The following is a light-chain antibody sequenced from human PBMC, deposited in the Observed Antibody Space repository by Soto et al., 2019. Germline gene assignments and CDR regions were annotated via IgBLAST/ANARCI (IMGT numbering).Light chain of an antibody. J-gene: IGLJ2*01. V-gene: IGLV1-51*01. CDR3: GAWDSSLSVVL. CDR2: DNN. CDR1: SSNIGRNF. Sequence: QSVLTQPPSVSAAPGQKVTISCSGSSSNIGRNFVSWYQQLPGTAPKLLIYDNNKRPSGIPDRFSGSKSGTSATLGITGLQTGDEADYYCGAWDSSLSVVLFGGGTKSPS.